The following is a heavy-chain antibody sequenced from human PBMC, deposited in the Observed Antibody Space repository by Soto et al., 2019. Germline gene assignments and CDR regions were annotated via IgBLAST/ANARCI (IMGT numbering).Heavy chain of an antibody. Sequence: EVQLLESGGGFVQPGGSLRLSCAASGFSFVNYAMNWVRQAPGKGLEWVSGLSGSGTSTYYADSVKGGFTIYRDNSRDTLFLQMNSLTADDTAVYYCAKATTNGGWFNPFDSWGQGALVTVSS. J-gene: IGHJ4*02. D-gene: IGHD6-19*01. CDR2: LSGSGTST. CDR3: AKATTNGGWFNPFDS. V-gene: IGHV3-23*01. CDR1: GFSFVNYA.